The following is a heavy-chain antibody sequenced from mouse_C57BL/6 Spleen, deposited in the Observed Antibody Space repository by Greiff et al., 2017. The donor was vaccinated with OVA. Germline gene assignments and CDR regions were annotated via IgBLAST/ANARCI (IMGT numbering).Heavy chain of an antibody. J-gene: IGHJ1*03. CDR3: ARSDDYDWYFDV. Sequence: EVQLQQSGPVLVKPGASVKMSCKASGYTFTDYYMNWVMQSHGKSLEWIGVINPYNGGTSYNQKFKGKATLTVDKSSSTAYMELNSLTSEDSAVYYCARSDDYDWYFDVWGTGTTVTVSS. V-gene: IGHV1-19*01. CDR2: INPYNGGT. CDR1: GYTFTDYY. D-gene: IGHD2-4*01.